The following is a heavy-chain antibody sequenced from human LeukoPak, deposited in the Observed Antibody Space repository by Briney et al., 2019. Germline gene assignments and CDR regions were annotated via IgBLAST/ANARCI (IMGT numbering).Heavy chain of an antibody. D-gene: IGHD2/OR15-2a*01. J-gene: IGHJ3*02. CDR1: GFTFSSYG. Sequence: GGSLRLSCAASGFTFSSYGMHWVRQAPGKGLEGVAFIRYDGSNKYYADSVKGRFTICRDNAKNTMYLQMNSLRAEDTAVYYWGKDRGGLRYLERGGAFDIWGQGTMVTVSS. V-gene: IGHV3-30*02. CDR2: IRYDGSNK. CDR3: GKDRGGLRYLERGGAFDI.